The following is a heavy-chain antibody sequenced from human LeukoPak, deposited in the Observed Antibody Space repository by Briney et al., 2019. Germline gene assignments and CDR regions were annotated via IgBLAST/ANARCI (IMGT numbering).Heavy chain of an antibody. D-gene: IGHD1-1*01. J-gene: IGHJ4*02. CDR3: ARDARTTGALDY. Sequence: GGSLRLSCAASGFTFSTYSMNWVRQAPGKGLEWVSSISSSSTYIYYADSVKGRFTISRDNAKNSLYLQMNSLRAEDTAVYYCARDARTTGALDYWGQGTLVTVSS. V-gene: IGHV3-21*01. CDR2: ISSSSTYI. CDR1: GFTFSTYS.